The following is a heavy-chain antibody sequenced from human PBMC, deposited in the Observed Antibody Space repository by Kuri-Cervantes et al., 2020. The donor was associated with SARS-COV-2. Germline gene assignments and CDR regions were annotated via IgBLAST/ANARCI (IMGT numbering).Heavy chain of an antibody. CDR3: ARDPGGESRAIDY. Sequence: GGSLRLSCAASGFTFSSYWMSWVRQAPGKGLEWVANIKQDGSEKYYVDSVKGRFTISRDNAKNSLYLQMNSLRAEDTAVYYCARDPGGESRAIDYWGQGNLVTVSS. CDR1: GFTFSSYW. V-gene: IGHV3-7*01. CDR2: IKQDGSEK. J-gene: IGHJ4*02. D-gene: IGHD1-14*01.